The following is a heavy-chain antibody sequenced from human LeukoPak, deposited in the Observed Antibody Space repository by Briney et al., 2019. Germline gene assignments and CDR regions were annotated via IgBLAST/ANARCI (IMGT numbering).Heavy chain of an antibody. V-gene: IGHV3-21*01. Sequence: GGSLRLSCAASGFTFSSYSMNWVRQAPGKGLEWVSSISSSSSYIYYADSVKGRFTISRDNAKNSLYLQMNSLRAEDTAVYYCARDLGIQLWLDQAAIDIWGQGTMVTVSS. D-gene: IGHD5-18*01. J-gene: IGHJ3*02. CDR3: ARDLGIQLWLDQAAIDI. CDR2: ISSSSSYI. CDR1: GFTFSSYS.